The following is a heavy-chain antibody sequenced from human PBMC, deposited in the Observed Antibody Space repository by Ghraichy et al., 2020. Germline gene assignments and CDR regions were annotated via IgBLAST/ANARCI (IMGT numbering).Heavy chain of an antibody. Sequence: SVKVSCKASGGPFSSYAISWVRQAPGQGLEWMGGIIPIFGTANYAQKFQGRVTITADESTSTAYMELSSLRSEDTAVYYCARDLVPFADSSGYYSGMDVWGQGTTVTVSS. CDR3: ARDLVPFADSSGYYSGMDV. V-gene: IGHV1-69*13. D-gene: IGHD3-22*01. CDR2: IIPIFGTA. J-gene: IGHJ6*02. CDR1: GGPFSSYA.